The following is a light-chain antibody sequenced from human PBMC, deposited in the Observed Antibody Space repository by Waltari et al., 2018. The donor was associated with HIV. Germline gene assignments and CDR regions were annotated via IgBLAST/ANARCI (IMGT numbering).Light chain of an antibody. V-gene: IGLV1-47*01. J-gene: IGLJ1*01. CDR3: AAWDDTLSIYV. Sequence: QSVLTQPHSASGTPGQRVTISCSGSKSNIGSTDVYWFPHLPGTAPKLPIYRTNQRRSGVPDRFSGSKSCTSASLSISGLRSDDEADYYCAAWDDTLSIYVFGTGTTVTV. CDR1: KSNIGSTD. CDR2: RTN.